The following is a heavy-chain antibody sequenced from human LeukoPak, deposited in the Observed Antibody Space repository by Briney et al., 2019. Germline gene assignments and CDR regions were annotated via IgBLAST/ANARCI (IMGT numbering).Heavy chain of an antibody. J-gene: IGHJ6*02. D-gene: IGHD1-26*01. CDR2: IYSDGST. CDR3: TKDGAGTYYGMDV. Sequence: GGSLRLSCAASGLTVSSNYMSWVRQAPGKGLEWVSVIYSDGSTYYADSVKGRFSISRDNSKNTLYLQLNSLRFEDTAIYYCTKDGAGTYYGMDVWGQGTTVTVSS. V-gene: IGHV3-66*01. CDR1: GLTVSSNY.